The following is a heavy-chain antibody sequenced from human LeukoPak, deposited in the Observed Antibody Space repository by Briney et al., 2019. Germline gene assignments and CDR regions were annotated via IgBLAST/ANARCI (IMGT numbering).Heavy chain of an antibody. CDR1: GGSFSGYY. D-gene: IGHD2-15*01. Sequence: SETLSLTCAVYGGSFSGYYWSWIRQPPGKGLEWIGEINHSGSTNYNPSLKSRVTISVDTSKNQFSLKLSSVTAADTAVYYCARARRYCSGGSCYGSGWFDPWGQGTLVTVSS. CDR2: INHSGST. CDR3: ARARRYCSGGSCYGSGWFDP. J-gene: IGHJ5*02. V-gene: IGHV4-34*01.